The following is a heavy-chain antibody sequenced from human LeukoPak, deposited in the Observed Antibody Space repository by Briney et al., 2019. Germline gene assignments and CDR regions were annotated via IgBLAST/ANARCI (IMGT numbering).Heavy chain of an antibody. Sequence: GGSLRLSCVASGFTFSSYWMSWVRQAPGKGLEWVANIKQDGSEKYYVDSVKGRFTISRDNAKNSLYLQMNSLRAEDTAVYYCSRAPKYCSGGSCSLNRFDYWGQGTLVTVSS. J-gene: IGHJ4*02. CDR2: IKQDGSEK. CDR3: SRAPKYCSGGSCSLNRFDY. D-gene: IGHD2-15*01. V-gene: IGHV3-7*01. CDR1: GFTFSSYW.